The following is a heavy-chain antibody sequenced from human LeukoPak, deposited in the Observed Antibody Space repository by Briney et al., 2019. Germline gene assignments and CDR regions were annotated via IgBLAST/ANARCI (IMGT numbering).Heavy chain of an antibody. Sequence: ASVKVSFKASGYTFTGYYMHWVRQAPGQGLEWMGWINPNSGGTNYAQKFQGRVTMTRDTSISTAYVELSRLRSDDTAVYYCAPVLLWFGELTSWGQGTLVTVSS. V-gene: IGHV1-2*02. CDR2: INPNSGGT. CDR1: GYTFTGYY. CDR3: APVLLWFGELTS. J-gene: IGHJ5*02. D-gene: IGHD3-10*01.